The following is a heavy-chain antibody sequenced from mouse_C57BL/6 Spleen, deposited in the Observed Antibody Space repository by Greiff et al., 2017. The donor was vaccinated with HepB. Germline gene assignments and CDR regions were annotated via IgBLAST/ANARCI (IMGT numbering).Heavy chain of an antibody. Sequence: QVQLQQPGAELVKPGASVKVSCKASGYTFTSYWMHWVKQRPGQGLEWIGRIHPSDSDTNYNQKFKGKATLTVDKSSSTAYMQLSSLTAEDSAVYYCAIFTTVVAKSYYFDYWGQGTTLTVSS. J-gene: IGHJ2*01. CDR2: IHPSDSDT. V-gene: IGHV1-74*01. CDR3: AIFTTVVAKSYYFDY. D-gene: IGHD1-1*01. CDR1: GYTFTSYW.